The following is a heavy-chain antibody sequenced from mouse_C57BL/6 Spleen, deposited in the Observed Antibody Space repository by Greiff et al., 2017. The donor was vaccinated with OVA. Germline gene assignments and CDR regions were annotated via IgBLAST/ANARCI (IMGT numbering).Heavy chain of an antibody. J-gene: IGHJ1*03. CDR1: GYTFTSYW. V-gene: IGHV1-61*01. Sequence: QVQLQQPGAELVRPGSSVKLSCKASGYTFTSYWMDWVKQRPGQGLEWIGNIYPSDSETHYNQKFKDKATLTVDKSSSTAYMQLSSLTSEDSAVYYCARRGTTVVATYYWYFDVWGTGTTVTVAS. CDR3: ARRGTTVVATYYWYFDV. D-gene: IGHD1-1*01. CDR2: IYPSDSET.